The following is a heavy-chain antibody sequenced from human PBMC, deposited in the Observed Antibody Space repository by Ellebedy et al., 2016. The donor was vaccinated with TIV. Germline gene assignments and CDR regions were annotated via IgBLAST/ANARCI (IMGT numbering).Heavy chain of an antibody. CDR3: ARAVRTYDFFDY. J-gene: IGHJ4*02. V-gene: IGHV4-39*07. CDR2: IYYSGST. CDR1: GGSISSSSYY. Sequence: SETLSLXCTVSGGSISSSSYYWGWIRQPPGKGLEWIGSIYYSGSTYYNPPLKSRVTISVDTSKNQFSLKLSSVTAEDTAVYYCARAVRTYDFFDYWGQGTLVTVSS.